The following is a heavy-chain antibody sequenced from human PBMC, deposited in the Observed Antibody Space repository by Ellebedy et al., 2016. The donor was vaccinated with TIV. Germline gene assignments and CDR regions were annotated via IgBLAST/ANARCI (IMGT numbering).Heavy chain of an antibody. D-gene: IGHD5-12*01. CDR2: IYPGDSDT. V-gene: IGHV5-51*01. CDR3: ARIIMASNYFDY. Sequence: KVSXKGSGYSFTRHWIGWVRQMPGKGLEWMGIIYPGDSDTRYSPSFQGQVTMSADKSITTAYLQWSSLKASDTAMYYCARIIMASNYFDYWGQGTLVTVSS. CDR1: GYSFTRHW. J-gene: IGHJ4*02.